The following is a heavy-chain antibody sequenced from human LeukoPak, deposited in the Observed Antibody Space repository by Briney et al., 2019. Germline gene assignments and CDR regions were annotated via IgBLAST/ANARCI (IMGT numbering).Heavy chain of an antibody. CDR1: GFTFDDYA. Sequence: PGRSLRLSCAASGFTFDDYAMHWVRQAPGKGLEWVANIKQDGSEKYYVDSVKGRFTISRDNAKNSLYLQMNSLRAEDTAVYYCARGRDYGDYFYAFDIWGQGTMVTVSS. V-gene: IGHV3-7*01. CDR2: IKQDGSEK. J-gene: IGHJ3*02. D-gene: IGHD4-17*01. CDR3: ARGRDYGDYFYAFDI.